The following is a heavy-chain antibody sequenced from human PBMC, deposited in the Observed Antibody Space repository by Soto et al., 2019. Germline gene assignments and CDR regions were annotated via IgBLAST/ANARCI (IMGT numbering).Heavy chain of an antibody. Sequence: EVQLLESGGGLVQPGGSLRLSCAASGFTFGSYAMNWLRQAPGRGLECVSFISGSGRTTYYADSVKGRFTVSRDNSKNTLYLQMNSLRAEDTALYYCAKFRGPSYSYYSMDVWGKGTTVYVSS. CDR2: ISGSGRTT. D-gene: IGHD3-16*01. CDR3: AKFRGPSYSYYSMDV. J-gene: IGHJ6*03. CDR1: GFTFGSYA. V-gene: IGHV3-23*01.